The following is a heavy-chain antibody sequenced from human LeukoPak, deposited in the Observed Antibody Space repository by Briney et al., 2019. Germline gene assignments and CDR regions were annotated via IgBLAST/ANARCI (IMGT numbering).Heavy chain of an antibody. CDR2: IYYSGNT. CDR3: ARGPGYYYYYMDV. V-gene: IGHV4-39*07. J-gene: IGHJ6*03. Sequence: PSETLSLTCTVSDDSISSSNYFWAWIRQPPGKGLEWIGSIYYSGNTYYNPSLKSRVTISVDTSKNQFSLKLSSVTAADTAVYYCARGPGYYYYYMDVWGKGTTVTVSS. CDR1: DDSISSSNYF.